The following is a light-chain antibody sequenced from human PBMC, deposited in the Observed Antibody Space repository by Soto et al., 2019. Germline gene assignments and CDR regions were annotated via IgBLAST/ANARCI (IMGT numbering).Light chain of an antibody. J-gene: IGLJ1*01. CDR3: AAWDDSLNAYV. Sequence: QSVLTQPPSASGTPGQTVTISCSGSSSNIGSNHVYWYQQVSGTAPKLLIFGNNQRPSGVPDRFSGSKSGTSASLATSGLRSDDEADYYCAAWDDSLNAYVFAAGTKVTVL. CDR1: SSNIGSNH. V-gene: IGLV1-47*02. CDR2: GNN.